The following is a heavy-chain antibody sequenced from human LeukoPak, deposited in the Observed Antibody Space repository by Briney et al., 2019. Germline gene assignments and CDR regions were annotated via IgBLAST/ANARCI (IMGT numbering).Heavy chain of an antibody. CDR2: ISSDGIHV. CDR3: AKDRLQIWSYVGTCDY. Sequence: GGSLRLSCAASGFTFNTYNMHWIRQAPGKEPEWVASISSDGIHVDYGDPVRGRFTVSRDISGNTLFLQMNSLRPEDTAVYYCAKDRLQIWSYVGTCDYWGQGTLVTVSS. V-gene: IGHV3-30*04. CDR1: GFTFNTYN. J-gene: IGHJ4*02. D-gene: IGHD5-18*01.